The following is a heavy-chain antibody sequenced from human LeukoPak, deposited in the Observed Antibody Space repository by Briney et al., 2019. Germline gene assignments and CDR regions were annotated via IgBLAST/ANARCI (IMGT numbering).Heavy chain of an antibody. D-gene: IGHD2-15*01. V-gene: IGHV3-48*03. CDR1: GFTFSSYE. CDR3: AREDSRRDLDC. Sequence: PGGSLRLSCAASGFTFSSYEMNWVRQAPGKGLEWVSYISSSGSSIYYADSVKGRFTISRDNTKNSLYLQINSLRAEDTAVYFCAREDSRRDLDCWGQGTLVTVSS. CDR2: ISSSGSSI. J-gene: IGHJ4*02.